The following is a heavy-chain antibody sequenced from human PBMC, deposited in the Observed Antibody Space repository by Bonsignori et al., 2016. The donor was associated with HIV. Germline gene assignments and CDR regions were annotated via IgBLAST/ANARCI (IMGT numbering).Heavy chain of an antibody. D-gene: IGHD7-27*01. CDR2: ISGSGGST. CDR3: AKEGLSGGYPGVYYYMDV. Sequence: VRQAPGKGLEWVSAISGSGGSTYYADSVKGRFTISRDNSKNTLYVQMNSLRAEDTAVYYCAKEGLSGGYPGVYYYMDVWGKGTTVTVSS. V-gene: IGHV3-23*01. J-gene: IGHJ6*03.